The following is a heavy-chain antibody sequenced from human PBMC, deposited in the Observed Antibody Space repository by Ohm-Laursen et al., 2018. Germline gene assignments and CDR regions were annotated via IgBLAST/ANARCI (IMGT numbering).Heavy chain of an antibody. Sequence: SDTLSLTCAVSGDSINSYYWSWIRQPAGKGLEWVGRISSGSTNYNPSLKSRLTMSIDTSKNQFSLKLSSVTAADTAVYYCARDQGSGWYGYWGQGTLVTVSS. J-gene: IGHJ4*02. CDR3: ARDQGSGWYGY. V-gene: IGHV4-4*07. CDR1: GDSINSYY. CDR2: ISSGST. D-gene: IGHD6-19*01.